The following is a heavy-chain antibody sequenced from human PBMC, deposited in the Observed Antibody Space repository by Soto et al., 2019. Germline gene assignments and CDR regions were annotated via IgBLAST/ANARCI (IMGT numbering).Heavy chain of an antibody. CDR2: IVVGSGNT. CDR1: GFTFTSSA. CDR3: AADIASLLWFGESNWFDP. V-gene: IGHV1-58*01. Sequence: GASVKVSCKASGFTFTSSAVQWVRQARGQRLEWIGWIVVGSGNTNYAQKFQERVTITRDMSTSTAYMELSSLRSEDTAVYYCAADIASLLWFGESNWFDPWGQGTLVTVSS. D-gene: IGHD3-10*01. J-gene: IGHJ5*02.